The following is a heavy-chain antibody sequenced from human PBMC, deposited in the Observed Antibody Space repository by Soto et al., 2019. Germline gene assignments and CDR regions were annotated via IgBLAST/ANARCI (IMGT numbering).Heavy chain of an antibody. V-gene: IGHV1-69*02. Sequence: QVQLVQSGAEVKKPGSSVKVSCKASGGTFSRYTISWVRQAPGQGLEWMGRIIPILGIANYAQKFQGRVTITADKYTSTAYMELSSLRSEDTAVYYCASGWIRLGAYDYWGQGTLVTVSS. D-gene: IGHD3-16*01. J-gene: IGHJ4*02. CDR1: GGTFSRYT. CDR3: ASGWIRLGAYDY. CDR2: IIPILGIA.